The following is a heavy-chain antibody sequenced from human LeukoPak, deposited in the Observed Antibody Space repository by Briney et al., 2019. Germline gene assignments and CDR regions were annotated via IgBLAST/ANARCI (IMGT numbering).Heavy chain of an antibody. CDR1: GFSFSSYW. CDR3: AKCKDYYGLGANDY. CDR2: VNPHGSST. D-gene: IGHD3-10*01. J-gene: IGHJ4*02. Sequence: AGSLRLSCAASGFSFSSYWVHWVRQRPRKGLLWVSRVNPHGSSTNCADSVKGRFTISRDNAKNTLYLQMNSLRAEDTAGYYCAKCKDYYGLGANDYWGQGTLVTVSS. V-gene: IGHV3-74*01.